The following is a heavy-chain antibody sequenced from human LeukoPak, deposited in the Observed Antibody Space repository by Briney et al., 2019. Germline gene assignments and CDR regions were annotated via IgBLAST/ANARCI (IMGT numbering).Heavy chain of an antibody. Sequence: SGGSLRLSCAASGFTFSSYSMNWVRQAPGKGLEWVSSISSSSSYIYYADSVKGRFTISRDNAKNSLYLQMNSLRAEDTAVYYCAKDPHYDFAEGIDYWGQGTLVTVSS. V-gene: IGHV3-21*01. CDR2: ISSSSSYI. CDR1: GFTFSSYS. CDR3: AKDPHYDFAEGIDY. D-gene: IGHD3-3*01. J-gene: IGHJ4*02.